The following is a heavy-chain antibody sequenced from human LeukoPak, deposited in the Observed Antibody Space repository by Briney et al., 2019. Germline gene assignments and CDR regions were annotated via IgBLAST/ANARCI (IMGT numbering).Heavy chain of an antibody. J-gene: IGHJ4*02. V-gene: IGHV3-11*04. CDR2: ISSSGSTI. CDR1: GFTFSDYY. Sequence: GGSLRLSCAASGFTFSDYYMSWIRQAPGKGLEWVSYISSSGSTIYYADSVKGRFTISRDNSKNTLYLQMNSLRAEDTAVYYCAKDQYQLTRGGLDYWGQGTLVTVSS. CDR3: AKDQYQLTRGGLDY. D-gene: IGHD2-2*01.